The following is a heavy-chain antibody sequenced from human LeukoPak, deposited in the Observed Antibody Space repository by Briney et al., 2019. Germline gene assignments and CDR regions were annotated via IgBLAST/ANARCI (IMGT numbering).Heavy chain of an antibody. CDR2: MNPNSGNT. CDR3: ARDPMYYYDSSGPQGGEVFDY. V-gene: IGHV1-8*03. CDR1: GYTFNSYD. Sequence: ASVKVSCKASGYTFNSYDINWVRQAAGEGLEWMGWMNPNSGNTGYAQKFQGRVTITRNTSISTAYMELSSLRSEDTAVYYCARDPMYYYDSSGPQGGEVFDYWGQGTLVTVSS. D-gene: IGHD3-22*01. J-gene: IGHJ4*02.